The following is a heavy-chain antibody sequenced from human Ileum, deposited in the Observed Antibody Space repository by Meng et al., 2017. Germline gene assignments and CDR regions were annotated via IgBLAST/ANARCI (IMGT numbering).Heavy chain of an antibody. D-gene: IGHD2-2*01. Sequence: QLPLVESGGGLVKPGGSLSFSCAASGFSFSDLYMSCIRQAPGKGLEWISYNSGSGRTTYYADSVKGRFTMSRDNGKNSLYLQMNSLRSEDTAVYYCAREVGSADYWGQGTLVTVSS. CDR3: AREVGSADY. CDR2: NSGSGRTT. V-gene: IGHV3-11*01. CDR1: GFSFSDLY. J-gene: IGHJ4*02.